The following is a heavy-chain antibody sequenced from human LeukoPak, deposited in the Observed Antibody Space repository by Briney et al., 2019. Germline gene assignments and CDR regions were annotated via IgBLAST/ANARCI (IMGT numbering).Heavy chain of an antibody. D-gene: IGHD6-19*01. CDR1: GFTFSSYS. CDR3: AREYSSGWHDY. J-gene: IGHJ4*02. V-gene: IGHV3-21*01. CDR2: ISSSSSYI. Sequence: GGSLRLSCAASGFTFSSYSMTWVRQAPGKGLEWASSISSSSSYIYYADSVKGRFTISRDNAKNSLYLQMNSLRAEDTAVYYCAREYSSGWHDYWGQGTLVTVSS.